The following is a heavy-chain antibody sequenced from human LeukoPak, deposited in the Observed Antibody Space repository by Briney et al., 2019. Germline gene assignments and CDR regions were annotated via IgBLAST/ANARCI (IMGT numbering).Heavy chain of an antibody. V-gene: IGHV4-34*01. CDR2: INHSEST. CDR3: ARERWLQLTRYYFDY. Sequence: SETLSLTCAVYGGSFSGYYWSWIRQPPGKGLEWIGEINHSESTNYNPSLKSRVTISVDTSKNQFSLKLSSVTAADTAVYYCARERWLQLTRYYFDYWGQGTLVTVSS. J-gene: IGHJ4*02. CDR1: GGSFSGYY. D-gene: IGHD5-24*01.